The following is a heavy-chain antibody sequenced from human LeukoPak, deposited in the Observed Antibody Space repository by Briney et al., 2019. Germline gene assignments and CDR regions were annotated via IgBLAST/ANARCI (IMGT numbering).Heavy chain of an antibody. Sequence: SETLSLTCTVSGGSISGSYWSWIRQSPGKGLEWIGHIYYSGNTYYNPSLNSRVTISVDTSKNQFSLKLSSVTAADTAVYYCVKHSSHGFDPCGQGALVTVSS. J-gene: IGHJ5*02. CDR3: VKHSSHGFDP. CDR2: IYYSGNT. CDR1: GGSISGSY. V-gene: IGHV4-59*08.